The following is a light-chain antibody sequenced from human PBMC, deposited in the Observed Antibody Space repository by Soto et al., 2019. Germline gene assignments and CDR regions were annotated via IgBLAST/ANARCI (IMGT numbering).Light chain of an antibody. CDR2: DVS. Sequence: QSALTQPRSVSGSPGQSVTISCTGTSSDVGAYNFVSWYQQHPGKAPKVMIYDVSERPSGVPDRFSGSKSGNTASLTISGLQADDEADYYCCSYAGTFILVFGGGTKLTVL. J-gene: IGLJ3*02. V-gene: IGLV2-11*01. CDR3: CSYAGTFILV. CDR1: SSDVGAYNF.